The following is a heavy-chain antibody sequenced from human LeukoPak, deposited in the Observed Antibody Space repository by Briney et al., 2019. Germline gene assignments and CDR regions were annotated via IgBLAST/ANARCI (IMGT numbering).Heavy chain of an antibody. D-gene: IGHD6-19*01. J-gene: IGHJ3*02. CDR2: IGTAGDT. Sequence: GGSLRLSCAASGFTFSSYDMHWVRQATGKGLEWVSAIGTAGDTYYPGSVKGRFTISRENAKNSLYLQMNSLRAGDTAVYYCIAVAGTYAFDIWGQGTMVTVSS. CDR3: IAVAGTYAFDI. CDR1: GFTFSSYD. V-gene: IGHV3-13*01.